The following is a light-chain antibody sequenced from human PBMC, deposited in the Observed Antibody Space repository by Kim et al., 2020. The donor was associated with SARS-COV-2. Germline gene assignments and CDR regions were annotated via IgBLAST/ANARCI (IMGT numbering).Light chain of an antibody. CDR2: QDS. CDR1: KLGHKY. Sequence: SYELTQPPSVSVSPGQTASITCSADKLGHKYACWYQQKPGQSPVLVIYQDSKRPSGIPERFSGSNSGNTATLTISGTQAMDEADYYCQAWDKTTVVFGAGTQLTVL. J-gene: IGLJ2*01. V-gene: IGLV3-1*01. CDR3: QAWDKTTVV.